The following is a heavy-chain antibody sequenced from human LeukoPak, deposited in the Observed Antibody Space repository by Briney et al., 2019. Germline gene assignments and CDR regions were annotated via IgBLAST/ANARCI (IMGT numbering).Heavy chain of an antibody. CDR3: ARGASPGNFDL. J-gene: IGHJ2*01. V-gene: IGHV1-69*05. CDR1: GGTFNSYA. CDR2: IIPIFGTP. Sequence: SVKVSCKASGGTFNSYAINWVRQAPGQGLEWMGGIIPIFGTPNYSQKFQGRVTITTDESTSTAYMELSSLRSEDTAVYYCARGASPGNFDLWGRGTLVTVSS.